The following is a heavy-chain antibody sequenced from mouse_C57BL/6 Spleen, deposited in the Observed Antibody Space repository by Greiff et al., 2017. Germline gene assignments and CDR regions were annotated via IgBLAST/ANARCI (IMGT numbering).Heavy chain of an antibody. CDR2: IDPENGDT. J-gene: IGHJ3*01. CDR1: GFNIKDDY. D-gene: IGHD1-1*01. Sequence: VQLQQSGAELVRPGASVKLSCTASGFNIKDDYMHWVKQRPEQGLEWIGWIDPENGDTEYASNFQGKATITADTSSNTAYLQLSSLTSEDTAVYYCTTNYGSSLAWFAYWGQGTLVTVSA. CDR3: TTNYGSSLAWFAY. V-gene: IGHV14-4*01.